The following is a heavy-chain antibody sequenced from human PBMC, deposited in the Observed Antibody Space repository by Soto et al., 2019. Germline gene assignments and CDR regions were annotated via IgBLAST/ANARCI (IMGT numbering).Heavy chain of an antibody. CDR2: ISGSGHST. D-gene: IGHD6-6*01. CDR1: GFTFRNYG. V-gene: IGHV3-23*01. CDR3: AKEDYSSSSDWFDP. Sequence: GGSLRLSCEASGFTFRNYGMSWVRQAPRKGLEWVSGISGSGHSTYSADSVRGRFTISRDNSKNTLYLQMNSLRAEDTAVYYCAKEDYSSSSDWFDPWGQGTLVTV. J-gene: IGHJ5*02.